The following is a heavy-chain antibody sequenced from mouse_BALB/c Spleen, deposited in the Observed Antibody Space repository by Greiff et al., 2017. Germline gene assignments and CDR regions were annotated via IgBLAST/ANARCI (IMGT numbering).Heavy chain of an antibody. Sequence: QVQLKQPGAELVKPGASVKMSCKASGYTFTSYNMHWVKQTPGQGLEWIGAIYPGNGDTSYNQKFKGKATLTADKSSSTAYMQLSSLTSEYSAVYYCARREYATWFAYWGQGTLVTVSA. V-gene: IGHV1-12*01. CDR2: IYPGNGDT. CDR3: ARREYATWFAY. J-gene: IGHJ3*01. D-gene: IGHD2-10*02. CDR1: GYTFTSYN.